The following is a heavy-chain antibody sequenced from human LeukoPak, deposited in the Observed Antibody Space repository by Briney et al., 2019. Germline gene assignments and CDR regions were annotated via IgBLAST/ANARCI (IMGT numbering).Heavy chain of an antibody. Sequence: GGSLRLSCAATGLSVSSNFMSWVRQAPGKGLEWVSVIYGGGSTYYADSVKGRLTISRDTPKNTLYLQMNRLRVEDTAVYYCASWPVGWYGEDSWGQGTLVTVSS. CDR2: IYGGGST. D-gene: IGHD6-19*01. V-gene: IGHV3-53*01. CDR1: GLSVSSNF. CDR3: ASWPVGWYGEDS. J-gene: IGHJ4*02.